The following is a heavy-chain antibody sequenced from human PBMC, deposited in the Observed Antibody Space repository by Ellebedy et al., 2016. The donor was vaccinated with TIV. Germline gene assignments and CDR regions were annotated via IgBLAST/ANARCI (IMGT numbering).Heavy chain of an antibody. CDR3: ASLGSKAY. D-gene: IGHD7-27*01. V-gene: IGHV1-18*01. Sequence: ASVKVSXXASGYTFTSYGISWVRQAPGQGLEWMGWISAYNGNTNYAQKLQGRVTMTTDTSTSTAYMELSSLRSEDTAMYYCASLGSKAYWGQGTLVTVSS. CDR2: ISAYNGNT. J-gene: IGHJ4*02. CDR1: GYTFTSYG.